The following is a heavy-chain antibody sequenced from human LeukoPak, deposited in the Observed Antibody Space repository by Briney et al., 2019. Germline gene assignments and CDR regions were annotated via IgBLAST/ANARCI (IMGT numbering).Heavy chain of an antibody. V-gene: IGHV4-30-2*03. D-gene: IGHD6-19*01. CDR1: GGSISSGGYY. J-gene: IGHJ4*02. CDR3: ARGTGWPQFDY. CDR2: IYNSGST. Sequence: PSQTLSLTCTVSGGSISSGGYYWSWIRQPPEKGLEWIGSIYNSGSTYYNPSLKSRVTISVDTSKNQFSLRLSSVTAADTAVYYCARGTGWPQFDYWGQGTLVTVSS.